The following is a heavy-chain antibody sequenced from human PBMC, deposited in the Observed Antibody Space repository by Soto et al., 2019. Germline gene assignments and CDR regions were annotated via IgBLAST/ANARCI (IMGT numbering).Heavy chain of an antibody. Sequence: PSETLSLTCTVSGGSISSYYWSWIRQPPGKGLEWIGYIYYSGSTDYNPSLKSRVTISVDTSKNQFSLKLSSVTAADTAVYYCARHYDFWRMDAPTYPSYYYYYGMDVWGQGTTVTVSS. J-gene: IGHJ6*02. CDR1: GGSISSYY. D-gene: IGHD3-3*01. CDR2: IYYSGST. CDR3: ARHYDFWRMDAPTYPSYYYYYGMDV. V-gene: IGHV4-59*01.